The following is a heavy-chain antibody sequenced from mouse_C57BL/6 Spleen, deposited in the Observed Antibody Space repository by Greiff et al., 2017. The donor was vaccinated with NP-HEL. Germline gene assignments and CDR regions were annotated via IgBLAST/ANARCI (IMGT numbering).Heavy chain of an antibody. V-gene: IGHV3-1*01. J-gene: IGHJ2*01. D-gene: IGHD1-2*01. CDR3: ARDNYGHFDY. Sequence: EVMLVESGPGMVKPSQSLSLTCTVTGYSITSGYDWHWIRHFPGNKLEWMGYISYSGSTNYNPSLKSRISITHDTSKNHFFLKLNSVTTEDTATYYCARDNYGHFDYWGQGTTLTVSS. CDR1: GYSITSGYD. CDR2: ISYSGST.